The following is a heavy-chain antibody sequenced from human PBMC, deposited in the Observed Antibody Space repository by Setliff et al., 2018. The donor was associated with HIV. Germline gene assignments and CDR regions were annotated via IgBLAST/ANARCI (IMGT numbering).Heavy chain of an antibody. CDR2: IRSNTFGGTT. Sequence: PGGSLRLSCATSGFTFGDYAMSWVRQAPGKGLEWVGVIRSNTFGGTTQYGAAVKGRFTISRDDSMNSLHLQMSSLRVEDTAVYYCVRDLMWAFDIWGQGTLVTVSS. CDR3: VRDLMWAFDI. CDR1: GFTFGDYA. J-gene: IGHJ4*02. D-gene: IGHD3-9*01. V-gene: IGHV3-49*04.